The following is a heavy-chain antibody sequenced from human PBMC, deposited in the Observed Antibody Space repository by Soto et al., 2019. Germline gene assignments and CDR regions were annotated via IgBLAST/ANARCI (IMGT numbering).Heavy chain of an antibody. J-gene: IGHJ4*02. CDR2: ISYDGSNK. D-gene: IGHD5-12*01. Sequence: GGSLRLSCAASGFTFSSYAMHWVRQAPGKGLEWVAVISYDGSNKYYADSVKGRFTISRDNSKNTLYLQMNSLRAEDTAVYYCARGSGGYDPRYYFDYWGQGTLVTVSS. V-gene: IGHV3-30-3*01. CDR3: ARGSGGYDPRYYFDY. CDR1: GFTFSSYA.